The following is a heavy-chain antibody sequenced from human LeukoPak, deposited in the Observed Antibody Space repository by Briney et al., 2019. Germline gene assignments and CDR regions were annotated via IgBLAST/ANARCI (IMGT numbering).Heavy chain of an antibody. D-gene: IGHD1-14*01. CDR3: ARESDHSVSQVDFDL. J-gene: IGHJ3*01. V-gene: IGHV3-20*04. Sequence: GGSLRLSCAASGFTFDDYGMSWVRQAPGKGLEWVSGINRNGGSPDYADSVKGRFTISRDNAKNSLYLQMNSLRAEDTAVYYCARESDHSVSQVDFDLWGQGTMVTVSS. CDR1: GFTFDDYG. CDR2: INRNGGSP.